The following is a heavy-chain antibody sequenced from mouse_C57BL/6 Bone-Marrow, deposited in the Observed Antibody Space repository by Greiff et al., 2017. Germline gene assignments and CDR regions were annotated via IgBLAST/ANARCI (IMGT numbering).Heavy chain of an antibody. CDR1: GYAFSSYW. J-gene: IGHJ3*01. V-gene: IGHV1-80*01. D-gene: IGHD2-5*01. CDR2: IYPGDGDT. CDR3: ARSLYYSNLAWFAY. Sequence: QVQLKESGAELVQPGASVKISCKASGYAFSSYWMNWVKQRPGKGLEWIGQIYPGDGDTNYNGKFKGKATLTADKSSSTAYMQLSSLTSEDSAVYFCARSLYYSNLAWFAYWGQGALVTVSA.